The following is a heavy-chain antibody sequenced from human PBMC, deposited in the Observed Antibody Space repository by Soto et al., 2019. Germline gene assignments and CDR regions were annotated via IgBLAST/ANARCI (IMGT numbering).Heavy chain of an antibody. CDR3: ARGNDYYDSSGYYYGGY. D-gene: IGHD3-22*01. Sequence: GGSLRLSCAASGFTFSSYSMNWVRQAPGKGLEWVSSISSSSSYIYYADSVKGRFTISRDNAKNSLYLQMNSLRAEDTAVYYCARGNDYYDSSGYYYGGYWGQGTLVTVSS. V-gene: IGHV3-21*01. CDR2: ISSSSSYI. CDR1: GFTFSSYS. J-gene: IGHJ4*02.